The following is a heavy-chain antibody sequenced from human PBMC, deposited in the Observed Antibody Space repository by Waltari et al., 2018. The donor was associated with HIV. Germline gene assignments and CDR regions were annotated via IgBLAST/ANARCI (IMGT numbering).Heavy chain of an antibody. Sequence: DVQLVESGGGLVQPGGSLRLSCVASGFTVSSNYMTWVRQAPGKGVGWVSVIYTGGSTMYADSVNGRLSISIDKPKNTLYLEMKTLRDEETAVYYGARGRLLPDTYWYFDLWGRGTLVTVSS. V-gene: IGHV3-66*01. CDR3: ARGRLLPDTYWYFDL. CDR2: IYTGGST. CDR1: GFTVSSNY. D-gene: IGHD4-17*01. J-gene: IGHJ2*01.